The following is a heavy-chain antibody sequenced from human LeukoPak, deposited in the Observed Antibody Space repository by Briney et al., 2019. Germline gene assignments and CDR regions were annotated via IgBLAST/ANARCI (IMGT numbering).Heavy chain of an antibody. J-gene: IGHJ4*02. CDR2: MNPNSGST. D-gene: IGHD5-12*01. CDR1: GYTCTSYG. V-gene: IGHV1-8*03. Sequence: ASVKLSCKASGYTCTSYGINWGRQATGQGIEWMGCMNPNSGSTGYAQKFQGRVTITRNTSISTAYMELSGLRSEDTAVYYCARGRSTGYPYYFEYWGQGTLVTVSS. CDR3: ARGRSTGYPYYFEY.